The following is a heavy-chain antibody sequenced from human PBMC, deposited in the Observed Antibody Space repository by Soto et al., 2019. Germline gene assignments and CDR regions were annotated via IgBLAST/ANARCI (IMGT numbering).Heavy chain of an antibody. D-gene: IGHD3-10*01. Sequence: QVQLQESGTGLVRPSQTLSLTCTVSGVSVTSGGYYWSWIRQLPGKGLEWIGYIHNSGSTYYNPSLRSPVTISMDTSKNQFPLKLSSVTAADTAVYYCARVHGSGSYFYGMDVWGQGTTVTVSS. V-gene: IGHV4-31*01. J-gene: IGHJ6*02. CDR3: ARVHGSGSYFYGMDV. CDR1: GVSVTSGGYY. CDR2: IHNSGST.